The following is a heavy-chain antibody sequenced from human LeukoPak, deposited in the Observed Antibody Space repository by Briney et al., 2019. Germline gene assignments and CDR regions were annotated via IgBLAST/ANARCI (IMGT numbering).Heavy chain of an antibody. CDR3: ARGIAVPPDWFDP. CDR1: GCTFSSYA. V-gene: IGHV1-69*04. Sequence: ASVTVSCKASGCTFSSYAISWVRQAPGQGLEWMGRIIPSLGIANYAQKFQGRVTITAAKSTSTAYLELSSLRFEDTAVYYCARGIAVPPDWFDPWGQGTLVTVSS. CDR2: IIPSLGIA. D-gene: IGHD6-19*01. J-gene: IGHJ5*02.